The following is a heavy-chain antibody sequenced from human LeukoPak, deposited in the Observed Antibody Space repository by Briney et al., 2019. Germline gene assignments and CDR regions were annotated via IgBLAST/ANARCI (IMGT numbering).Heavy chain of an antibody. J-gene: IGHJ4*02. V-gene: IGHV4-30-2*01. CDR1: GGSISSGGYY. D-gene: IGHD6-13*01. CDR3: ARATGYSSSWYVEY. CDR2: IYHSGST. Sequence: SQTLSFTCTVSGGSISSGGYYWSWIRQPPGKGLEWIGYIYHSGSTYYNPSLKSRVTISVDKSKNQFSQKLSSVTAADTAVYYCARATGYSSSWYVEYWGQGTLVTVSS.